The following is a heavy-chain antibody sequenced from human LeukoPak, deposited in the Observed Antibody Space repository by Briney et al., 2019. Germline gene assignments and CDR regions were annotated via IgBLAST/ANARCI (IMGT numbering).Heavy chain of an antibody. J-gene: IGHJ4*02. CDR2: FDPEDGET. CDR3: ARGKFGRRGTTVTPKSVYYFDY. Sequence: ASVKVSCKVSGYTLTELSMHWVRQAPGKGLEWMGGFDPEDGETIYAQKFQGRVTMTEDTSTDTAYMELSSLRSEDTAVYYCARGKFGRRGTTVTPKSVYYFDYWGQGTLVTVSS. V-gene: IGHV1-24*01. CDR1: GYTLTELS. D-gene: IGHD4-17*01.